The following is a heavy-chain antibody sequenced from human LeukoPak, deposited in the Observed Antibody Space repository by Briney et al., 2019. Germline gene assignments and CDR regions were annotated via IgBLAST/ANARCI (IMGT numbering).Heavy chain of an antibody. CDR2: ISGGGATT. CDR3: ARDFGSNGDFHAFDI. D-gene: IGHD4-17*01. Sequence: GGSLRLSCAASGFTFSSYAMSWVRQAPGKGLEWVSDISGGGATTFYADSVKGRFTISRDNAKNSLYLQMNSLRAEDTAVYYCARDFGSNGDFHAFDIWGQGTMVTVSS. CDR1: GFTFSSYA. V-gene: IGHV3-23*01. J-gene: IGHJ3*02.